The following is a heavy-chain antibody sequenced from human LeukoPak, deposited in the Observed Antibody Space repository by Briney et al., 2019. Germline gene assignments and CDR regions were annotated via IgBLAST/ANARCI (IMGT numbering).Heavy chain of an antibody. CDR2: LTANSDDT. V-gene: IGHV3-23*01. D-gene: IGHD1-7*01. J-gene: IGHJ3*01. Sequence: PGGSLRLSCTAPGFAFSAYAMTWVRHVPGKGLDWVSSLTANSDDTTYADSVRGRFTMSRDNSKNSLYLQMNNLRAEDTATYYCGRDPNGNYVGAFEFWGQGTLVTVSS. CDR1: GFAFSAYA. CDR3: GRDPNGNYVGAFEF.